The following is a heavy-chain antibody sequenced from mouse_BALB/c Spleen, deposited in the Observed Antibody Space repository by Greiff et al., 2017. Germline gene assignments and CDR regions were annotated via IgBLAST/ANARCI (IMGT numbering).Heavy chain of an antibody. Sequence: QVQLQQPGAELVKPGASVKLSCKASGYTFTSYWMHWVKQRPGQGLEWIGEINPSNGRTNYNEKFKSKATLTLDKSSSTAYMQLNSLTSEDSAVYFYACTVVAYYAMDYWGQGTSVTVSS. CDR3: ACTVVAYYAMDY. CDR2: INPSNGRT. CDR1: GYTFTSYW. V-gene: IGHV1S81*02. J-gene: IGHJ4*01. D-gene: IGHD1-1*01.